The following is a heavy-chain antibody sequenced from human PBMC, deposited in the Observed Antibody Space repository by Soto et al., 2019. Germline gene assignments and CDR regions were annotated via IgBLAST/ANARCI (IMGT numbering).Heavy chain of an antibody. CDR3: ARDPKIEDIVVVPAAIRGYYYYGMDV. CDR2: ISAYNGNT. Sequence: ASVKVSCKASGYTFNSYGISWVRQAPGQGLEWMGWISAYNGNTNYAQKLQGRVTMTTDTSTSTAYMELRSLRSDDTAVYYCARDPKIEDIVVVPAAIRGYYYYGMDVWGQGTTVTVSS. V-gene: IGHV1-18*01. CDR1: GYTFNSYG. J-gene: IGHJ6*02. D-gene: IGHD2-2*02.